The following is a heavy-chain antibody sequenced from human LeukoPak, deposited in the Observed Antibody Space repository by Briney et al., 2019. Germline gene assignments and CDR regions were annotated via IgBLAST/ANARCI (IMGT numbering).Heavy chain of an antibody. CDR1: GFTFSSYW. CDR2: INSDGSST. Sequence: GGSLRLSCAASGFTFSSYWMHWVRQAPGKGLVWVSRINSDGSSTSYADSVKGRFTISRDNAKNTLYLQMNSLRAEDTAMYYCARPRMPDYGDYDDAFDIWGQGTMVTVSS. V-gene: IGHV3-74*01. CDR3: ARPRMPDYGDYDDAFDI. J-gene: IGHJ3*02. D-gene: IGHD4-17*01.